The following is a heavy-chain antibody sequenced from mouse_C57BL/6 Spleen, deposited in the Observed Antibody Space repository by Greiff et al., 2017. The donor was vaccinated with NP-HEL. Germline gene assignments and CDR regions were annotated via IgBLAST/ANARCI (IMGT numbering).Heavy chain of an antibody. CDR2: IWTGGGT. J-gene: IGHJ2*01. Sequence: VKVVESGPGLVAPSQSLSITCTVSGFSLTSYAISWVRQPPGKGLEWLGVIWTGGGTNYTLALKSRLSISKDNSKSQVFLKMNSLQTDDTARYYCARNRYDYDGRYYFDYWGQGTTLTVSS. CDR1: GFSLTSYA. V-gene: IGHV2-9-1*01. D-gene: IGHD2-4*01. CDR3: ARNRYDYDGRYYFDY.